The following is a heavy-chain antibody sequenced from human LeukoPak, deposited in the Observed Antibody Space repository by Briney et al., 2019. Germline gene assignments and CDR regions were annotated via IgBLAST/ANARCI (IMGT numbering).Heavy chain of an antibody. CDR2: ITSSGGST. CDR3: AKDRLAYSYAQPFDY. J-gene: IGHJ4*02. CDR1: GFTFISYG. D-gene: IGHD3-16*01. V-gene: IGHV3-23*01. Sequence: GGSLRLSCAASGFTFISYGMSWVRQAPGKGLEWVSGITSSGGSTYYADSVKGRFTISRDNSKNTLYLQMNSLRAEDTAVYYCAKDRLAYSYAQPFDYWGQGTLVTVSS.